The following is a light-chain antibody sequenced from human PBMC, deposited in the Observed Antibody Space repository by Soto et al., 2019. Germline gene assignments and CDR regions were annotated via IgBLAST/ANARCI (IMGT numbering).Light chain of an antibody. CDR3: QQYGRSPST. CDR2: GAS. CDR1: QSVSSSY. Sequence: EIVLTQSPGTLSLSPGERATLSCRASQSVSSSYLAWYQQKPGQAPRLLIYGASSRATGIPDRFSGSGSGTDFTLTISRLEPEDVAVYYCQQYGRSPSTFGQGTRLEIK. V-gene: IGKV3-20*01. J-gene: IGKJ5*01.